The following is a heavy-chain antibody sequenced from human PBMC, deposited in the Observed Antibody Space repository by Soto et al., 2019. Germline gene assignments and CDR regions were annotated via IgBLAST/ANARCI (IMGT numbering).Heavy chain of an antibody. V-gene: IGHV3-48*02. Sequence: EVQLVESGGDLVQRGGSLRLSCVASGFRFSIYSMNWIRQAPGKGLEWFSYITSDTKTIKYADSVKGRFTISRDNDKNLVYLQRNSLRDEDTAVYYCARSVEGHFDYWGQGTVVTVSS. CDR2: ITSDTKTI. CDR3: ARSVEGHFDY. CDR1: GFRFSIYS. J-gene: IGHJ4*02. D-gene: IGHD6-19*01.